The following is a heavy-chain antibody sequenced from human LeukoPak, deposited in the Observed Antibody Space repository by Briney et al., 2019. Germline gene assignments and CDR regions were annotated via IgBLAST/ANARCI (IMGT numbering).Heavy chain of an antibody. CDR3: ARGDCSSTSCYAGFDY. CDR2: ISYSGST. CDR1: GGSISSSSSDYY. V-gene: IGHV4-39*01. D-gene: IGHD2-2*01. J-gene: IGHJ4*02. Sequence: SETLSFTCTVPGGSISSSSSDYYWGWVRQPPGKGLEWIGGISYSGSTYYNPSLKSRVTISADTSNNQFSLKLTSVTAADTAVFYCARGDCSSTSCYAGFDYWGQGTLVTVSS.